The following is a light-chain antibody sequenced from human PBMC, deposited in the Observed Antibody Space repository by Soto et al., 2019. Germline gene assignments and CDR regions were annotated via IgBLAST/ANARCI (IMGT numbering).Light chain of an antibody. V-gene: IGLV1-47*02. CDR1: SSNIGSYY. CDR2: SNN. Sequence: QSVLTQPPSASGTPGQRVTISCSGSSSNIGSYYLYWYQQLPGTAPKLLIFSNNQRPSGVPDRFSGSKSGTPASLAISGLRPEDEADYYCATWDDSLRGVVFGGGTKLTVL. J-gene: IGLJ2*01. CDR3: ATWDDSLRGVV.